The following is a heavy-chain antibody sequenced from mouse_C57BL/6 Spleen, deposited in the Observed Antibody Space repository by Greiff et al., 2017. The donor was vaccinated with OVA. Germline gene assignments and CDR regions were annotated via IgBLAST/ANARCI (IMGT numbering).Heavy chain of an antibody. J-gene: IGHJ3*01. CDR2: IDPSDSYT. Sequence: VQLQQPGAELVKPGASVKLSCKASGYTFTSYWMQWVKQRPGQGLEWIGEIDPSDSYTNYNQKFKGKATLTVDTSSSTAYMQLSSLTSEDSAVYYCASGGSWFADWGQGTLVTVSA. CDR1: GYTFTSYW. V-gene: IGHV1-50*01. CDR3: ASGGSWFAD.